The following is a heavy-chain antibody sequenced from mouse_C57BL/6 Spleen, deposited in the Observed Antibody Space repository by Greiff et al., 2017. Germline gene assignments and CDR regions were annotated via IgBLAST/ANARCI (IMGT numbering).Heavy chain of an antibody. CDR1: GYTFTSYW. D-gene: IGHD2-3*01. CDR3: ARDDGYPYWYFDV. CDR2: IHPNSGST. J-gene: IGHJ1*03. V-gene: IGHV1-64*01. Sequence: QVQLQQPGAELVKPGASVKLSCKASGYTFTSYWMHWVKQRPGQGLEWIGMIHPNSGSTNYNEKFKSKAQLTVAKSSSTAYMQLSSLTSEDSAVYYCARDDGYPYWYFDVWGTGTTVTVSS.